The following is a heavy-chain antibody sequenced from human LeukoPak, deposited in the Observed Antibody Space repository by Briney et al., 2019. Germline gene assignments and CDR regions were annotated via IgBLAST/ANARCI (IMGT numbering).Heavy chain of an antibody. J-gene: IGHJ4*02. D-gene: IGHD5-18*01. CDR1: GGSISSSSYY. CDR3: AREISAAMAPFDY. CDR2: INYSGST. V-gene: IGHV4-39*07. Sequence: SETLSLTCTVSGGSISSSSYYWGWIRQPPGKGLEWIGSINYSGSTYYNPSLKSRATISVDTSKNQFSLKVSSVTAADTAVYYCAREISAAMAPFDYWGQGTLVTVSS.